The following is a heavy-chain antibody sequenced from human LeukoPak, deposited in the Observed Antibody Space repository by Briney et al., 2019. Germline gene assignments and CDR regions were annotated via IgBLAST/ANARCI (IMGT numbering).Heavy chain of an antibody. V-gene: IGHV1-69*05. D-gene: IGHD1-1*01. J-gene: IGHJ6*03. CDR2: IIPIFGTA. CDR1: GYTFTSYA. CDR3: AREWLERPGPWYYMDV. Sequence: GASVKVSCKASGYTFTSYAMNWVRQAPGQGLEWMGGIIPIFGTANYAQKFQGRVTITTDESTSTAYMELSSLRSEDTAVYYCAREWLERPGPWYYMDVWGKGTTVTVSS.